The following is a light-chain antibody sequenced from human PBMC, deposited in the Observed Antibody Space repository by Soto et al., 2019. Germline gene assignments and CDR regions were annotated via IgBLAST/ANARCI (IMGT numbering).Light chain of an antibody. Sequence: QSVLTQPPSASGTPGQRVTISCSGSSSNIGSNTVNWYQQLPGTAPKLLIYSNNQRPPGVPDRFSGSKSGTSASLAISGLQSEDAADYYCAAWDDSLNGYVFGSGTKVTVL. CDR1: SSNIGSNT. CDR3: AAWDDSLNGYV. J-gene: IGLJ1*01. CDR2: SNN. V-gene: IGLV1-44*01.